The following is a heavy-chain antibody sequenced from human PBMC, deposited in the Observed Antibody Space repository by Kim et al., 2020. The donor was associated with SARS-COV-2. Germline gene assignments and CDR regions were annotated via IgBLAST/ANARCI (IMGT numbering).Heavy chain of an antibody. CDR2: IKGDGSDT. Sequence: GGSLRLSCEASGVTFSSYWMNWVRQGPGKGLVWVSRIKGDGSDTHYADFVKGRFTISRDNAKNTLHLQLNSLGVEDTATYYCARGSFQQGFDPWGQGTLVTVSS. D-gene: IGHD6-13*01. CDR3: ARGSFQQGFDP. J-gene: IGHJ5*02. V-gene: IGHV3-74*01. CDR1: GVTFSSYW.